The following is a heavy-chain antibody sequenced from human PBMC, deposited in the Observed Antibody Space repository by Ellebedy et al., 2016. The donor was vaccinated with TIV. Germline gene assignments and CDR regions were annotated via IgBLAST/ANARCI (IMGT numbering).Heavy chain of an antibody. Sequence: ASVKVSXXASGYTFTSYGISWVRQAPGQGLEWMGWISAYNGNTNYAQKLQGRVTMTTDTSTSTAYMELRSLGSDDTAVYYCAREGSDYDFGYWGQGTLVTVSS. CDR1: GYTFTSYG. D-gene: IGHD4-17*01. J-gene: IGHJ4*02. CDR3: AREGSDYDFGY. CDR2: ISAYNGNT. V-gene: IGHV1-18*04.